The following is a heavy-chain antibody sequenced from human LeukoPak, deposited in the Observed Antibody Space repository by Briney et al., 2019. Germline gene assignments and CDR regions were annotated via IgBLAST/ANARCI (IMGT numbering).Heavy chain of an antibody. Sequence: SETLSLTCTISGGSVSAYYWSWIRQPPGKGLEWIGEINHSGSTNYNPSLKSRVTISVDTSKNQFSLKLSSVTAADTAVYYCARAIVGATYEPQFDYWGQGTLVTVSS. V-gene: IGHV4-34*01. J-gene: IGHJ4*02. CDR2: INHSGST. D-gene: IGHD1-26*01. CDR3: ARAIVGATYEPQFDY. CDR1: GGSVSAYY.